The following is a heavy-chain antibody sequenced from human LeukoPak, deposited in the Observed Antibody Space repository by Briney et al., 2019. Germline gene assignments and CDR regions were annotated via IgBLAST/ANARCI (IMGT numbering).Heavy chain of an antibody. CDR3: ARVGAPLAYCGGDCYSFVDY. J-gene: IGHJ4*02. CDR2: ISAYKDNT. Sequence: ASVKVSRKASVYTFTIYGTSCVPQAPGQGLEWMGWISAYKDNTNYTQKLQGRVTMATDTSTSTAYMELRSLRSDDTAVYYCARVGAPLAYCGGDCYSFVDYWGQGTLVTVS. CDR1: VYTFTIYG. V-gene: IGHV1-18*01. D-gene: IGHD2-21*02.